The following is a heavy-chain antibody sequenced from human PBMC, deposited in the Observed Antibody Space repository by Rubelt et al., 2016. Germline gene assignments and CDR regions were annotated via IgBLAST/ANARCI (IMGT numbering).Heavy chain of an antibody. CDR2: INHSGST. CDR1: GGSFSGYY. D-gene: IGHD3-10*01. V-gene: IGHV4-34*01. J-gene: IGHJ6*02. Sequence: QVQLQESGPGLVKPSETLSLTCTVYGGSFSGYYWSWIRQPPGKGLEWIGEINHSGSTNYNPSLKSRVTISVDTSKNQFSLKLSSVTAADTAVYYCARAGGSFGYYYYGMDVWGQGTTVTVSS. CDR3: ARAGGSFGYYYYGMDV.